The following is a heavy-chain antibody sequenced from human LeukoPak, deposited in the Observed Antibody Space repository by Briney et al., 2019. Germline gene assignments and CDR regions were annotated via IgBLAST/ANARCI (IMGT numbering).Heavy chain of an antibody. CDR3: TTGGSYFFDY. CDR2: IDGEGSVT. V-gene: IGHV3-74*01. D-gene: IGHD1-1*01. J-gene: IGHJ4*02. Sequence: PGGSLRLSCAASGFTFSTYWMHWVRQAPGKGLVWVSRIDGEGSVTGYTDSVKGRFTISRDNAKNTVYLQMNSLRAEDTAVYYCTTGGSYFFDYWGQGTLVTVSS. CDR1: GFTFSTYW.